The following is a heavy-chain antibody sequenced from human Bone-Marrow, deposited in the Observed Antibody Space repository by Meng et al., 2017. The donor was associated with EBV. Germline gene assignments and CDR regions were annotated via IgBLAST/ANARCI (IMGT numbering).Heavy chain of an antibody. D-gene: IGHD3-10*01. V-gene: IGHV4-30-4*01. CDR3: ARGSMLRGVITWFGP. Sequence: HVQLQEAGPGLVKPSHPLSLTWAFSGGSISSGGYFWSWIRQPPGKGLEWIGYIYYSGSTYYNPSLKSRVTISVDTSKNQFSLKLSSVTATDTAVYYCARGSMLRGVITWFGPWGQGTLVTVSS. CDR1: GGSISSGGYF. CDR2: IYYSGST. J-gene: IGHJ5*02.